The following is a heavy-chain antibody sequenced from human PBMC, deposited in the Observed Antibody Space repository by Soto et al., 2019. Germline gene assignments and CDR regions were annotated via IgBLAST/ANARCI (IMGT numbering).Heavy chain of an antibody. CDR2: IYSGGST. CDR3: ARVPYNWNRNDYYGMDV. D-gene: IGHD1-20*01. J-gene: IGHJ6*02. V-gene: IGHV3-53*01. CDR1: GFTVSSNY. Sequence: EVQLVESGGGLIQPGGSLRLSCAASGFTVSSNYMSWVRQAPGKGLEWVSVIYSGGSTYYADSVKGRFTISRDNSKNTLYLQMNSLRAEDTAVYYCARVPYNWNRNDYYGMDVWGQGTTVTVSS.